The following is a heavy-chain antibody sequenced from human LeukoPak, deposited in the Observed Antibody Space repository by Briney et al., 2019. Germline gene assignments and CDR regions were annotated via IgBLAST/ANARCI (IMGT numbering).Heavy chain of an antibody. CDR2: VNSGSSST. CDR1: QFTFSNYD. Sequence: PGGSLRLSCAASQFTFSNYDMSWVRQAPGRGLEWVSVVNSGSSSTSYADSVKGRFTISRDNSENTVYLQMSSLRAEDTAVYYCAKRGSGRYFDYWGQGTLVTVSS. D-gene: IGHD5-12*01. CDR3: AKRGSGRYFDY. V-gene: IGHV3-23*03. J-gene: IGHJ4*02.